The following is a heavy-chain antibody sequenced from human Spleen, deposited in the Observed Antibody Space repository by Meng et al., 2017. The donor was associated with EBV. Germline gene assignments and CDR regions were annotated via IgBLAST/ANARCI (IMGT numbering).Heavy chain of an antibody. D-gene: IGHD5-12*01. J-gene: IGHJ4*02. CDR2: INAGNGNT. CDR3: ARGSGGYDPFDY. V-gene: IGHV1-3*01. Sequence: QAQRVQSRAEVKMPGASGKVSCKASGYTFTGYVIHWVRQAPGQRLEWMGWINAGNGNTKYSQKFQGRVTITRDTSASTAYMELSSLRSEDTAVYYCARGSGGYDPFDYWGQGTLVTVSS. CDR1: GYTFTGYV.